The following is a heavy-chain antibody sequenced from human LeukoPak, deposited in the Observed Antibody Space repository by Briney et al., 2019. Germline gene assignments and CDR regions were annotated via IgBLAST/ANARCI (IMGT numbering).Heavy chain of an antibody. D-gene: IGHD3-22*01. Sequence: PSETLSLTCTVSGGSISSYYWSWIRQPPGKGLEWIGYIYYSGSTNYNPSLKSRVTISVDTSKNQFSLKLSSVTAADTVVYYCARDNYYDSSGLDYWGQGTLVTVSS. CDR1: GGSISSYY. J-gene: IGHJ4*02. CDR3: ARDNYYDSSGLDY. V-gene: IGHV4-59*12. CDR2: IYYSGST.